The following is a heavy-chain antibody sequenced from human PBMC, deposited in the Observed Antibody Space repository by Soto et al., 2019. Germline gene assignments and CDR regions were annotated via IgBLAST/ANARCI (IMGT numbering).Heavy chain of an antibody. V-gene: IGHV3-48*01. Sequence: GGSLRLSCAASGFTFSSYSMNWVRQAPGKGLEWVSYISSSSNKYYADSVKGRFTISRDNSKNTLYLQMNSLRAEDTAVYYCAKSWLPFLDYWGQGTLVTVSP. CDR2: ISSSSNK. CDR3: AKSWLPFLDY. CDR1: GFTFSSYS. D-gene: IGHD5-12*01. J-gene: IGHJ4*02.